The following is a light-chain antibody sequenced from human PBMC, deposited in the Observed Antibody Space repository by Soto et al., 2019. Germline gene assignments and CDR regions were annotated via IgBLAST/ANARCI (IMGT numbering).Light chain of an antibody. CDR2: EVR. V-gene: IGLV2-14*01. CDR1: SSDIGYYNY. Sequence: QSALTQPASVSGSPGQSITISCTGTSSDIGYYNYVFWFQQHPGKAPKLIILEVRNRPSGVSDRFSGSKSGNTASLTISGLQAEDEGHYYCASLTTTNTDVFGSGTKLTVL. CDR3: ASLTTTNTDV. J-gene: IGLJ1*01.